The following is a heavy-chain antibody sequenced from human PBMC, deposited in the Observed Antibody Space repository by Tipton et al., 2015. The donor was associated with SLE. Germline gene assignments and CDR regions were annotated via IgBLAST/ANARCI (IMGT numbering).Heavy chain of an antibody. CDR2: FYYSGNT. D-gene: IGHD5-18*01. CDR3: ARRQLCLD. CDR1: GGSISSSSYY. J-gene: IGHJ4*02. Sequence: TLSLTCSVSGGSISSSSYYWGWIRQPPGKGLGWIGTFYYSGNTYYNPSLKSRVTISVDTSKNQFSLILTYVTAADTAVYFCARRQLCLDWGQGTLVTVSS. V-gene: IGHV4-39*01.